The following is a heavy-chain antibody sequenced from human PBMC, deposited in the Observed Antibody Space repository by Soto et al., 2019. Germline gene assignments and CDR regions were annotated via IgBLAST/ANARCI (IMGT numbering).Heavy chain of an antibody. Sequence: GGSLRLSCAASGFTFNSYIVHWVRQAPGKGLEWVALISYDGSKEYYADSVKGRFTISRDNSKNTAYLQMNSLKTEDTAVYYYTRLEVGATRSHWGQGTLVTVSS. CDR1: GFTFNSYI. CDR2: ISYDGSKE. CDR3: TRLEVGATRSH. D-gene: IGHD1-26*01. J-gene: IGHJ4*02. V-gene: IGHV3-30-3*01.